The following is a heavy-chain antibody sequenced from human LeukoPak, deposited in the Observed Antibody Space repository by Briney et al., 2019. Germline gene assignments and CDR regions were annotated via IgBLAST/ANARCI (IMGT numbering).Heavy chain of an antibody. CDR2: IYYSGST. D-gene: IGHD1-1*01. Sequence: SETLSLTCTVSGGSISSYYWSWIRQPPGKGLEWIGYIYYSGSTNYNPSLKSRVTISVDTSKNQFSLKLSSVTAADTAVYYCARITSAARAVDPWGQGTLVTFSS. CDR3: ARITSAARAVDP. V-gene: IGHV4-59*01. J-gene: IGHJ5*02. CDR1: GGSISSYY.